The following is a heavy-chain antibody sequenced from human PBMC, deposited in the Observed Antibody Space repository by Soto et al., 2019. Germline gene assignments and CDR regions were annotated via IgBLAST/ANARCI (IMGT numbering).Heavy chain of an antibody. Sequence: ASVKVSCKASGYSFTKYGISWVRQAPGQGLEWMGWISTYNGDTNYAQSLQGRVTMTTDTSTSTAYMELRSLRSDDTAVYYCARDTSNTSGSRIWFDAWGQGALVTVSS. J-gene: IGHJ5*02. V-gene: IGHV1-18*04. CDR2: ISTYNGDT. D-gene: IGHD5-12*01. CDR1: GYSFTKYG. CDR3: ARDTSNTSGSRIWFDA.